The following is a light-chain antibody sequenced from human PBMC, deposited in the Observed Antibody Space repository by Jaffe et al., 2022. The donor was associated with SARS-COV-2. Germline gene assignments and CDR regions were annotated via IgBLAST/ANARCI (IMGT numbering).Light chain of an antibody. V-gene: IGLV2-14*01. CDR3: SSYTSSNTPLV. J-gene: IGLJ2*01. CDR1: SRDVGGYNY. CDR2: EVT. Sequence: QPALTQPASVSGSPGQSITISCTGTSRDVGGYNYVSWYQQYPGKAPKLIIYEVTNRPSGVPDRFSGSKSDNTASLTISGLQAEDEADYYCSSYTSSNTPLVFGGGTKLTVL.